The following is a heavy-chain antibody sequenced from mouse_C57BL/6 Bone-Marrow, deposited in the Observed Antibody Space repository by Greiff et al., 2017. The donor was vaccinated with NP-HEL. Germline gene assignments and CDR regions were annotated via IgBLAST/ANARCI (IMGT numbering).Heavy chain of an antibody. CDR3: AREYYGSSYDYAMDY. V-gene: IGHV5-9*01. D-gene: IGHD1-1*01. CDR2: ISGGGGNT. CDR1: GFTFSSYT. Sequence: DVMLVESGGGLVKPGGSLKLSCAASGFTFSSYTMSWVRQTPEKRLEWVATISGGGGNTYYPDSVKGRFTISRDNAKNTLYLQMSSLRSEDTALYYCAREYYGSSYDYAMDYWGQGTSVTVSS. J-gene: IGHJ4*01.